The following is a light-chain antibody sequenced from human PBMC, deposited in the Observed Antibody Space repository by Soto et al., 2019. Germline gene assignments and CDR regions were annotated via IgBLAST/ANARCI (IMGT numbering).Light chain of an antibody. CDR2: DAS. Sequence: DIQMTQSRSTLSSSVGNRCTISCRASQTISNWLAWYQQKPGKAPKLLIYDASTLESGVPSRFSGSGSGTEFTLTISTLQPDDFATYYCQQYNTYTWTFGQGTKVDIK. V-gene: IGKV1-5*01. CDR3: QQYNTYTWT. J-gene: IGKJ1*01. CDR1: QTISNW.